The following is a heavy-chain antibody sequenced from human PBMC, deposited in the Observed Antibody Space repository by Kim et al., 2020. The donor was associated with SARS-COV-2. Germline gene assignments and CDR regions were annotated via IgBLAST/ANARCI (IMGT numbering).Heavy chain of an antibody. CDR3: ARVGGGSSPFDS. D-gene: IGHD2-15*01. J-gene: IGHJ4*02. Sequence: ASVKVSCKAXGYTFTGYYMHWVRQAPGQGLEWMGWINPNTGGTNYAQKLQGRVSITRDTSIRTAYMELSSLRSDDTAVYFCARVGGGSSPFDSWGQGTLVTVSS. V-gene: IGHV1-2*02. CDR1: GYTFTGYY. CDR2: INPNTGGT.